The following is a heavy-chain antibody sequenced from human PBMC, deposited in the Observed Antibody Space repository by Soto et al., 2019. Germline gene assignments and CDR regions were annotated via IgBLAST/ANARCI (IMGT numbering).Heavy chain of an antibody. Sequence: GASVKVSCKASGYTFTRYGISWVRQAPGQGLEWMGWINPNSGGTNYAQKFQGWVTMTRDTSISTAYMELSRLRSDDTAVYYCAIADHYCGGDCYSGETNNWFDPWGQGTLVTVSS. CDR3: AIADHYCGGDCYSGETNNWFDP. J-gene: IGHJ5*02. V-gene: IGHV1-2*04. CDR1: GYTFTRYG. D-gene: IGHD2-21*02. CDR2: INPNSGGT.